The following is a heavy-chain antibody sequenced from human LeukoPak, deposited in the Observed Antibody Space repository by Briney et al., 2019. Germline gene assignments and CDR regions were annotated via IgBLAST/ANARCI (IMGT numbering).Heavy chain of an antibody. Sequence: ASVKVSCKVSGYTLTELSMHWVRQAPGKGLEWMGGFDPEDGETIYAQKFQGRVTMTEDTSTDTAYMELSSLRSEDMAVYYCATARRWSGYFRNWFDPWGQGTLVTVSS. CDR2: FDPEDGET. CDR3: ATARRWSGYFRNWFDP. CDR1: GYTLTELS. D-gene: IGHD3-3*01. V-gene: IGHV1-24*01. J-gene: IGHJ5*02.